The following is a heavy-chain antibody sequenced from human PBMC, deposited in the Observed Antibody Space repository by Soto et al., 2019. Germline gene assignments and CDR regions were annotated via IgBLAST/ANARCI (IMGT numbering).Heavy chain of an antibody. Sequence: GESLKISCNASRNTFTTSWIGCVRQMPGKGLEWMGIVYPHDSDTRYFPSFQDQVTISADKSISTAYLEWSSLKASDSAMYYCTSEALEFSWNFAGHYWGQGTLVTVSS. CDR3: TSEALEFSWNFAGHY. CDR1: RNTFTTSW. D-gene: IGHD1-7*01. J-gene: IGHJ4*02. V-gene: IGHV5-51*01. CDR2: VYPHDSDT.